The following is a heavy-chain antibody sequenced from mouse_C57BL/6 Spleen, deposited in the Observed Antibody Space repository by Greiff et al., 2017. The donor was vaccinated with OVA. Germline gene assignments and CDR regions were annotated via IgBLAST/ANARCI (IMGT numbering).Heavy chain of an antibody. J-gene: IGHJ4*01. CDR3: ARQIYYDYDGAMDY. Sequence: EVMLVESGGDLVKPGGSLKLSCAASGFTFSSYGMSWVRQTPDKRLEWVATISSGGSYTYYPDSVKGRFTISRDNAKNTLYLQMSSLKSEDTAMYYCARQIYYDYDGAMDYWGQGTSVTVSS. D-gene: IGHD2-4*01. CDR1: GFTFSSYG. V-gene: IGHV5-6*01. CDR2: ISSGGSYT.